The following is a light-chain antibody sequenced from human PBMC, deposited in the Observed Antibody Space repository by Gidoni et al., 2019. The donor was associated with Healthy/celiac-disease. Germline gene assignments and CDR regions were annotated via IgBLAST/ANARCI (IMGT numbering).Light chain of an antibody. J-gene: IGKJ5*01. V-gene: IGKV3-11*01. CDR1: QSVSSY. CDR3: QQRSNWPRKIT. CDR2: DAS. Sequence: ELVLTQSLATLSLSPGERATLSCRASQSVSSYLAWYQQKPGQAPRLLIYDASNRATGIPARFSGSGSGTDFTLTISSLEPEDFAVYDCQQRSNWPRKITFGQGTRLEIK.